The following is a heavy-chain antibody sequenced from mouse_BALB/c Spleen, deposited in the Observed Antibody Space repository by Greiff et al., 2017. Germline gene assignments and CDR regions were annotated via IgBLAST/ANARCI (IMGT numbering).Heavy chain of an antibody. J-gene: IGHJ4*01. V-gene: IGHV3-2*02. CDR1: GYSITSDYA. CDR2: ISYSGST. CDR3: AREGRLLRLQYYAMDY. D-gene: IGHD1-2*01. Sequence: EVKLLESGPGLVKPSQSLSLTCTVTGYSITSDYAWNWIRQFPGNKLEWMGYISYSGSTSYNPSLKSRISITRDTSKNQFFLQLNSVTTEDTATYYCAREGRLLRLQYYAMDYWGQGTSVTVSS.